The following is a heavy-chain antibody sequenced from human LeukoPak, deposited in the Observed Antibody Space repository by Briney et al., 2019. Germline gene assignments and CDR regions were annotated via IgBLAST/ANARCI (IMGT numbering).Heavy chain of an antibody. J-gene: IGHJ4*02. CDR2: IWYDGSNK. Sequence: GGSLRLSCAASGFTFSSYGMHWVRQAPGKGLEWVAVIWYDGSNKYYADSVKGRFTISRDNSKNTLYLQMNSLRAEDTAVYYCAKDGVAWVGARYYFDYWGQGTLVTVSS. CDR3: AKDGVAWVGARYYFDY. CDR1: GFTFSSYG. D-gene: IGHD1-26*01. V-gene: IGHV3-33*03.